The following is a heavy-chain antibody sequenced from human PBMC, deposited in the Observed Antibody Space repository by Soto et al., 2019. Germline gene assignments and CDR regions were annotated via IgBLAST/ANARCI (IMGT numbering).Heavy chain of an antibody. CDR1: GYSFTPFW. V-gene: IGHV5-51*01. Sequence: AGESLKISCKASGYSFTPFWIGWVRQMPGKGLEWMGFIYPGDSDTRYSPSFQDQVTISADKSISTAYLQWSSLKASDTAIYYCASRKKTTDAFDIWGQRTMVTVSS. J-gene: IGHJ3*02. CDR2: IYPGDSDT. D-gene: IGHD1-1*01. CDR3: ASRKKTTDAFDI.